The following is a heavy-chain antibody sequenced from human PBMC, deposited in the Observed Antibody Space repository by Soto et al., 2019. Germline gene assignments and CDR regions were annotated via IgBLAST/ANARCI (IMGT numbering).Heavy chain of an antibody. J-gene: IGHJ4*02. CDR3: ANHCPWGSYIGSFDY. CDR1: GCTFSSYA. D-gene: IGHD3-16*01. V-gene: IGHV1-69*13. Sequence: SVKVSCKASGCTFSSYAISWVRQAPGQGLEWMGGIIPIFGTANYAQKFQGRVTITADESTSTAYMELSSLRSEDTAVYYCANHCPWGSYIGSFDYGGQETRVTVSS. CDR2: IIPIFGTA.